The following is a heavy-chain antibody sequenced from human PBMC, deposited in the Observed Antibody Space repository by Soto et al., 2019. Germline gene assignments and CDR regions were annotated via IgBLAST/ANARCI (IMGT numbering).Heavy chain of an antibody. J-gene: IGHJ4*02. Sequence: QVQLVQSGAEVKKPGSSVKVSCKASGGTFSSYTISWVRQAPGQGLEWMGRIIPILGIANYAQKFQGRVTITADKSMSTAYMELSSLRSEDTAVYYCARDLEATVPGGFDYWGQGTLVTVSS. V-gene: IGHV1-69*08. CDR2: IIPILGIA. CDR3: ARDLEATVPGGFDY. CDR1: GGTFSSYT. D-gene: IGHD4-4*01.